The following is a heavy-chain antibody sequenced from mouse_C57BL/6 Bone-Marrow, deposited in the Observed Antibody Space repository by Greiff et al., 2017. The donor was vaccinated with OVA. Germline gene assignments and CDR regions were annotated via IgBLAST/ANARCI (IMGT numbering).Heavy chain of an antibody. Sequence: QVQLQQSGPELVKPGASVKISCKASGYAFSSSWMNWVKQRPGKGLEWIGRIYPGDGDTNYNGKFKGKATLTADKSSSTAYMQLSSLTSEDSAVYFCANYYYGNHWGQGTTLTVSS. J-gene: IGHJ2*01. D-gene: IGHD2-1*01. CDR2: IYPGDGDT. CDR1: GYAFSSSW. CDR3: ANYYYGNH. V-gene: IGHV1-82*01.